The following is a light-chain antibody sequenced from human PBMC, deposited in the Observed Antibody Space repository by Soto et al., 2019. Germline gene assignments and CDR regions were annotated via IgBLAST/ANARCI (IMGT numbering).Light chain of an antibody. CDR3: QQYLISPLT. Sequence: EIVLTQSPGTLSLSPGETAALSCRASQSISSNYLAWYQQRPGQAPRLLIYGTSTRATGIPDRFSGSGSETDFTLTISRLEPEDFAVYYCQQYLISPLTFGGGTKVEIK. J-gene: IGKJ4*01. CDR2: GTS. V-gene: IGKV3-20*01. CDR1: QSISSNY.